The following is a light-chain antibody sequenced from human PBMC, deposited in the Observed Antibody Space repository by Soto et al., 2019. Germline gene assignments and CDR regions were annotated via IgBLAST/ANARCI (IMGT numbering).Light chain of an antibody. CDR3: QQYKTYPLT. CDR2: QAS. CDR1: QSISSL. V-gene: IGKV1-5*03. J-gene: IGKJ5*01. Sequence: DIQMTQSPSTLSASVGDRVAITCRASQSISSLLAWSQQKPGRAPTLLISQASTLESGVPSRFSGSGSGTEFTLTFSSLQPDDFATYYCQQYKTYPLTFGQGTRLETK.